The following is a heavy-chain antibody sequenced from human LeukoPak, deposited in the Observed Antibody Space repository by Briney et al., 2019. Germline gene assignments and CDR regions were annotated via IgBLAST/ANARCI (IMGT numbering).Heavy chain of an antibody. D-gene: IGHD3-10*01. CDR2: IYHSGST. V-gene: IGHV4-38-2*02. CDR1: GYSISSGYY. CDR3: ARDSGTTGEVKFDP. Sequence: SETLSLTCTVSGYSISSGYYWGWIRQPPGKGLEWIGSIYHSGSTYYNPSLKSRVTISIDTSKNQFSLKLMSVTAADTAVYYCARDSGTTGEVKFDPWGQGTLVTVSS. J-gene: IGHJ5*02.